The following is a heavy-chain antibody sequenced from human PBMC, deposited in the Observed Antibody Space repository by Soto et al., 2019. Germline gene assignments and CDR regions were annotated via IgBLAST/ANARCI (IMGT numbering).Heavy chain of an antibody. CDR1: GYSFTTYG. Sequence: QVQLVQSGGEVKKPGASVKVSCKTSGYSFTTYGISWVRQAPGQGLEWMGWISAYNGNTNYAQKLTGRVTMTTDTSTSTAYMELRSLRSDDTAVYYCAREGPAPYYYYGMDVWGQGSTVTVSS. J-gene: IGHJ6*02. CDR2: ISAYNGNT. V-gene: IGHV1-18*01. CDR3: AREGPAPYYYYGMDV.